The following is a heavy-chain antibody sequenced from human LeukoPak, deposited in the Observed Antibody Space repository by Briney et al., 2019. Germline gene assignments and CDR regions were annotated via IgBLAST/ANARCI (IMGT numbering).Heavy chain of an antibody. Sequence: GGSLRLSCAASGFTFSTYWMSWVRQPPGKGLEWVANIKQDGSEEYYVDSVKGRFTISRDPAKNSMYLQMNSLRAEDTAVYYCARDGRGGYLDYWGQGTPVTVSS. J-gene: IGHJ4*02. CDR2: IKQDGSEE. V-gene: IGHV3-7*01. D-gene: IGHD2-15*01. CDR3: ARDGRGGYLDY. CDR1: GFTFSTYW.